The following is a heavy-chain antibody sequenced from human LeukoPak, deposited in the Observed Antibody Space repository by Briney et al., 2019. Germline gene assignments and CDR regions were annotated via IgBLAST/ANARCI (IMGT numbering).Heavy chain of an antibody. CDR3: AKEQRIRHCSEGVCMEGYYFDY. Sequence: GGTLRLSCVASGFSFRSHAMSWVRQAPGQGLEWVSGLSRGGSTTNYADSVKGRFTISRDKSKNLVFLQMNSLRPEDTAIYYCAKEQRIRHCSEGVCMEGYYFDYWGQGTLVTVSS. V-gene: IGHV3-23*01. J-gene: IGHJ4*02. CDR1: GFSFRSHA. CDR2: LSRGGSTT. D-gene: IGHD2-8*01.